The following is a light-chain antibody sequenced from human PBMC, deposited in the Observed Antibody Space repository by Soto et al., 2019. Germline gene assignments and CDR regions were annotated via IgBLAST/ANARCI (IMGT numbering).Light chain of an antibody. CDR1: QGISNY. J-gene: IGKJ3*01. CDR3: QQLNSSPFT. CDR2: AAS. Sequence: DTQLTQSPSFLSASVGDRVTITCRASQGISNYLAWYQQKPGKAPQLLIYAASTLPSGVPSRFSGGASGTEFSLTVSSLLPEDFATYCCQQLNSSPFTFGPGTKVDIK. V-gene: IGKV1-9*01.